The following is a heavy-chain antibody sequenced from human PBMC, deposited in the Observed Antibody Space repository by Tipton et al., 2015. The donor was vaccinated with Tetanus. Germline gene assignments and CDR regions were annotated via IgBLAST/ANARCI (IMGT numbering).Heavy chain of an antibody. J-gene: IGHJ3*02. D-gene: IGHD2/OR15-2a*01. CDR3: ARVANRSRRRGFDI. V-gene: IGHV4-4*07. CDR2: ISNGNT. CDR1: RGPISSYY. Sequence: TLSLTCTVSRGPISSYYWSWIRQPAGKGLEWVGHISNGNTDYSTSLKSRVTLSVDLSKNQFSLQLRAVTAADTAVYYCARVANRSRRRGFDIWGQGTKVAVSS.